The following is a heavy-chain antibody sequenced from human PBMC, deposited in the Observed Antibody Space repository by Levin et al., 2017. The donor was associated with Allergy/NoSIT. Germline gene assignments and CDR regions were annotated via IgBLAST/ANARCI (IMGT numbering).Heavy chain of an antibody. CDR2: IWYDGSNK. Sequence: GGSLRLSCAASGFTFSSYGMHWVRQAPGKGLEWVAVIWYDGSNKYYADSVKGRFTISRDNSKNTLYLQMNSLRAEDTAVYYCARENSAGGEIDYWGQGTLVTVSS. J-gene: IGHJ4*02. V-gene: IGHV3-33*01. D-gene: IGHD2-21*01. CDR3: ARENSAGGEIDY. CDR1: GFTFSSYG.